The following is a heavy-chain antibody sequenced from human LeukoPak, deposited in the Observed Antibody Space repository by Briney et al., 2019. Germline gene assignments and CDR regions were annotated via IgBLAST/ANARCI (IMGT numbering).Heavy chain of an antibody. V-gene: IGHV1-69*04. Sequence: ASVKVSCKASGGTFSSYAISWVRQAPGQGLEWMGRIIPILGIANYAQKFQGRVTITADKSTSTAYMELSSLRPEDTAVYYCARVYYDSSGYSPWGQGTLVTVSS. CDR2: IIPILGIA. CDR1: GGTFSSYA. J-gene: IGHJ5*02. CDR3: ARVYYDSSGYSP. D-gene: IGHD3-22*01.